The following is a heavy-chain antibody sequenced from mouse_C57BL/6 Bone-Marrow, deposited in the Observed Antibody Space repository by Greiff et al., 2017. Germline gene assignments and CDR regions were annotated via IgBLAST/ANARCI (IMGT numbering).Heavy chain of an antibody. J-gene: IGHJ1*03. CDR3: ARLEFDGSSGDWYFDV. Sequence: VKVVESGPELVKPGASVKLSCKASGYTFTSYDINWVKQRPGQGLEWIGWIYPRDGSTKYNEKFKGKATLTVDTSSSTAYMELHSLTSEDSAVYFCARLEFDGSSGDWYFDVWGTVTTVTVSS. CDR1: GYTFTSYD. D-gene: IGHD1-1*01. V-gene: IGHV1-85*01. CDR2: IYPRDGST.